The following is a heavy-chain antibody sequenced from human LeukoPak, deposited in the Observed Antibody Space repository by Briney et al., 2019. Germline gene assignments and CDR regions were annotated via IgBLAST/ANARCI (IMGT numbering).Heavy chain of an antibody. CDR2: IIPIFGTA. CDR3: ARRAAGGTPGNYYYYMDV. D-gene: IGHD1-1*01. J-gene: IGHJ6*03. V-gene: IGHV1-69*05. Sequence: SVKVSCKASGGTFSSYAISWVRQAPGQGLEWMGGIIPIFGTANYAQKLQGRVTITTDESTSTAYMELSSLRSEDTAVYYCARRAAGGTPGNYYYYMDVWGKGTTVTVS. CDR1: GGTFSSYA.